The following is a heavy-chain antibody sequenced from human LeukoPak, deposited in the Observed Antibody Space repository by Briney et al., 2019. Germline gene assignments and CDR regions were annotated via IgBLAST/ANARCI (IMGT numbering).Heavy chain of an antibody. D-gene: IGHD6-13*01. J-gene: IGHJ4*02. CDR2: IYTSGST. CDR1: GGSISSGSYY. CDR3: SRGAAEFDN. Sequence: PWETLSLTCTVSGGSISSGSYYWSWIRQPAGKGLGWIGRIYTSGSTNYNPSLKSRVTISVDTSKNQFSLKLRSVTAADTAVYDYSRGAAEFDNWGQGTVAPVSS. V-gene: IGHV4-61*02.